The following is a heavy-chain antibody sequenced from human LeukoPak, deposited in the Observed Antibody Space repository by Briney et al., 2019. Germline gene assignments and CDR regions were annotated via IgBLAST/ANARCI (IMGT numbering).Heavy chain of an antibody. CDR2: VSAYNGNT. J-gene: IGHJ6*02. Sequence: ASVKVSCKASGYTFTSYGISWVRQAPGQGLEWMGWVSAYNGNTNYAQKLQGRVTMTTDTSTSTAYMELRSLRSDDTAVYYCARGTLEQQLVRSYYGMDVWGQGTTVTVSS. CDR1: GYTFTSYG. D-gene: IGHD6-13*01. V-gene: IGHV1-18*01. CDR3: ARGTLEQQLVRSYYGMDV.